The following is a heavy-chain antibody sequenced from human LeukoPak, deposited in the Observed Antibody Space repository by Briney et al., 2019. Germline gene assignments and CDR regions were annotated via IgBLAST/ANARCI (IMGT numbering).Heavy chain of an antibody. Sequence: ASVKVSCKASGYTFTSYGISWVRQAPGQGLEWMGWISAYNGNTNYAQKLQGRVTMTTDTSTSTAYMELKNLISDDTAVYYCARSYCTSTSCYGEHYWGQGTLVTVSS. CDR3: ARSYCTSTSCYGEHY. J-gene: IGHJ4*02. D-gene: IGHD2-2*01. CDR1: GYTFTSYG. V-gene: IGHV1-18*01. CDR2: ISAYNGNT.